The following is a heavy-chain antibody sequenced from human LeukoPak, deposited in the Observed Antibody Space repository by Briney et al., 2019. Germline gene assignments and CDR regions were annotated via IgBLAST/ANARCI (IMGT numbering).Heavy chain of an antibody. Sequence: GGSLRLSCAASGFTFSNYAVSWVRQAPGKGLEWVSSISGSGGSTYYADSVKGRFTISRDNSKNTLYLQMNSLRAGDTAIYYCAKRGYSTGWYTDYWGQGTLVTVSS. D-gene: IGHD6-19*01. V-gene: IGHV3-23*01. CDR2: ISGSGGST. CDR3: AKRGYSTGWYTDY. CDR1: GFTFSNYA. J-gene: IGHJ4*02.